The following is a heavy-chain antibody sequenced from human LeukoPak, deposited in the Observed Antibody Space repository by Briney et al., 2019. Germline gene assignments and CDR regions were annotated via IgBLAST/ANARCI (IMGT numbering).Heavy chain of an antibody. Sequence: GGSLRLSCAASGFTFSGYEMNWVRQAPGKGLEWVSYISNNGGTISYADSVKGRFTISRDNAKNSLYLQMNSLRAEDTAVYSCARDFGRNGDFHAFDIWGQGTMVTVSS. CDR3: ARDFGRNGDFHAFDI. V-gene: IGHV3-48*03. D-gene: IGHD4-17*01. CDR2: ISNNGGTI. CDR1: GFTFSGYE. J-gene: IGHJ3*02.